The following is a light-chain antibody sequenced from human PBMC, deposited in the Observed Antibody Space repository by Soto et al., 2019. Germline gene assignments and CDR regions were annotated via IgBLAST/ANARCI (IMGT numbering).Light chain of an antibody. J-gene: IGKJ4*01. Sequence: EIVMTQSPATLSVSPGERATLSCRASQSLSSNLAWYQQKPGQAPRLLIYGASSRATGIPDRFSGSGSGTDFTLTISRLEPEDFAVYYCQKYGSSPLTCGGGTKGDIK. CDR3: QKYGSSPLT. CDR1: QSLSSN. CDR2: GAS. V-gene: IGKV3-20*01.